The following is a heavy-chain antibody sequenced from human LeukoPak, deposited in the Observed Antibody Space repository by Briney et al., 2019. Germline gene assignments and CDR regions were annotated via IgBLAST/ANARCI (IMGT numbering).Heavy chain of an antibody. J-gene: IGHJ4*02. CDR3: ARSRTTMVRGSPNWSFDY. D-gene: IGHD3-10*01. V-gene: IGHV4-59*01. Sequence: PSETLSLTCSVCGGYIYSFYWSWIRQPPGKGLEWIGYIYYSGSTNYNPSLKSRVIISVDTPKNQFSLKLSSVTAADTAVYYCARSRTTMVRGSPNWSFDYWGQGILVTVSS. CDR2: IYYSGST. CDR1: GGYIYSFY.